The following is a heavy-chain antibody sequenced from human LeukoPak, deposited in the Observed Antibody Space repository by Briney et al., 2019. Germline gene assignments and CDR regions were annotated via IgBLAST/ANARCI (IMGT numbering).Heavy chain of an antibody. CDR3: ARLRDDILTGYFDY. J-gene: IGHJ4*02. V-gene: IGHV1-2*06. Sequence: ASVKVSCKASGYTFTGYYMHWVRQAPGQGLEWMGRINPNSGGTNYAQKFQGRVTMTRDTSISTAYMELSRLRSDDTAVYYCARLRDDILTGYFDYWGQGTLVTVSS. CDR1: GYTFTGYY. D-gene: IGHD3-9*01. CDR2: INPNSGGT.